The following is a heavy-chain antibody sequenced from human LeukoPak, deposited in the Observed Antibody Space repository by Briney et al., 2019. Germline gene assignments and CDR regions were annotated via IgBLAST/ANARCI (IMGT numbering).Heavy chain of an antibody. V-gene: IGHV1-69*13. CDR3: ASGYYDSSGYSYYGMDV. CDR1: GGTFSSYA. Sequence: SVKVSCKASGGTFSSYAISWVRQAPGQGLEWMGGIIPIFGTANYAQKFQDRVTITADESTSTAYMELSSLRSEDTAVYYCASGYYDSSGYSYYGMDVWGQGTTVTVSS. J-gene: IGHJ6*02. CDR2: IIPIFGTA. D-gene: IGHD3-22*01.